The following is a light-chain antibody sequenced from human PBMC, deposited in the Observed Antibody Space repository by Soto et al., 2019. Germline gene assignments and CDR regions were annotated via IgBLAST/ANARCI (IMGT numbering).Light chain of an antibody. J-gene: IGKJ4*01. Sequence: DIQMTQSPSMVSAPVGDRVTINCRASQSVNFYVAWYQQKPGKAPNLLLYRASSLEGGVPSRFNGSGSGTEFTLPISALQPDDSATYYCLQSFRYPLTFGGGIRV. CDR1: QSVNFY. CDR3: LQSFRYPLT. CDR2: RAS. V-gene: IGKV1-5*03.